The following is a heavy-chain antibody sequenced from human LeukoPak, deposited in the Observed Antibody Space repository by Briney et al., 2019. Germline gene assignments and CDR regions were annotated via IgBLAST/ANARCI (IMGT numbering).Heavy chain of an antibody. CDR1: GFTFSSYA. D-gene: IGHD4-11*01. CDR2: ISVSGGST. V-gene: IGHV3-23*01. Sequence: GGSLRLSCAASGFTFSSYAMSWVRQAPGKGLKWVSVISVSGGSTYYADSVKGRFTISRDNSKNTLYLQMNSLRVEDTAVYYCAKGGGATVPFDNWGQGTLVTVSS. J-gene: IGHJ4*02. CDR3: AKGGGATVPFDN.